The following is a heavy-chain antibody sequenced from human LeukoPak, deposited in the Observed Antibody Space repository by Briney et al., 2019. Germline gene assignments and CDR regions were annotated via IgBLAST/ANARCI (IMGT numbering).Heavy chain of an antibody. D-gene: IGHD3-3*01. CDR3: TTDEWS. J-gene: IGHJ4*02. CDR2: IKSKTHGATT. CDR1: GFTFNDAR. Sequence: GGSPRLSCAASGFTFNDARMSWVRQAPGKGLESVGRIKSKTHGATTDYAAPVKGRFTISRDDSKNMLFLQMNTLKTEDTAVYYCTTDEWSWGQGTLVTVSS. V-gene: IGHV3-15*01.